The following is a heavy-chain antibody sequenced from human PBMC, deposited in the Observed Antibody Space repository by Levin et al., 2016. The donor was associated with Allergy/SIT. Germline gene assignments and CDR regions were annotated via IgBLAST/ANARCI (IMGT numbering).Heavy chain of an antibody. V-gene: IGHV3-30*18. CDR3: ANWGVGVGHGGVDY. D-gene: IGHD3-3*01. CDR1: GFTFSSYG. CDR2: ISYDGSNK. Sequence: GGSLRLSCAASGFTFSSYGMHWVRQAPGKGLEWVAVISYDGSNKYYADSVKGRFTISRDNSKNTLYLQMNSLRAEDTAVYYCANWGVGVGHGGVDYWGQGTLVTVSS. J-gene: IGHJ4*02.